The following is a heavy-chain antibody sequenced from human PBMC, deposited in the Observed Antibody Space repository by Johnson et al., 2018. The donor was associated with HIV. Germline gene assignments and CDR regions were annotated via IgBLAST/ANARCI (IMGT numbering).Heavy chain of an antibody. CDR2: TAHDESIT. D-gene: IGHD3-16*01. CDR3: AREAYAAGAFDI. CDR1: GFTFANYG. J-gene: IGHJ3*02. V-gene: IGHV3-33*05. Sequence: QVQLVESGGGVVQPGESLRLSCAASGFTFANYGMHWVRQAPGKGLEWVAFTAHDESITHYADSVKGRFTMSRDNSKSTLNLQMNSLRAEDTAVYYCAREAYAAGAFDIWGQGTMLTVSS.